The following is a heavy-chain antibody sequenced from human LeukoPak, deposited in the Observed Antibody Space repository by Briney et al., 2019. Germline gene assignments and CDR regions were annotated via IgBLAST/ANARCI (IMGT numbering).Heavy chain of an antibody. CDR1: GFTFDDYG. J-gene: IGHJ5*02. D-gene: IGHD6-19*01. Sequence: GGSLRLSCAASGFTFDDYGMSWVRQAPGKGLEWVSGISWNGGSTGYADSVKGRFTISRDNAKNSLYLQMNSLRAEDTALYYCARERYSSGWYGEDYNWFDPWGQGTLVTVSS. CDR2: ISWNGGST. CDR3: ARERYSSGWYGEDYNWFDP. V-gene: IGHV3-20*04.